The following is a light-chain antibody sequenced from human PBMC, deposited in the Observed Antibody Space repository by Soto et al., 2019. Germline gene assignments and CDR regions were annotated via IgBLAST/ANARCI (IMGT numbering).Light chain of an antibody. CDR1: QSINND. V-gene: IGKV3-15*01. CDR3: QQYNKWPLLT. CDR2: GAS. Sequence: EVVMAQSPATLSVSPGERVTLSCRASQSINNDLAWYQQKVGQGPRLLIYGASTWATGIPARFSGSGSGTELTLTISTLKAEDCSVYYCQQYNKWPLLTLGGGTKVEIK. J-gene: IGKJ4*01.